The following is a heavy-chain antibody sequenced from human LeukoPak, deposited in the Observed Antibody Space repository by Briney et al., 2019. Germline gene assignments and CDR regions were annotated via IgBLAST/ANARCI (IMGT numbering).Heavy chain of an antibody. V-gene: IGHV3-23*01. D-gene: IGHD1-1*01. J-gene: IGHJ6*03. CDR3: ARTTEAHSWRTRYYDYYMDV. Sequence: GGSLRLSCAASGFTFSSYGMSWVRQAPGKGLEWVSAISGSGGSTYYADSVKGRFTISRDNSKNTLYLQMSSLRAEDTAVYYCARTTEAHSWRTRYYDYYMDVWGKGTTVTVSS. CDR1: GFTFSSYG. CDR2: ISGSGGST.